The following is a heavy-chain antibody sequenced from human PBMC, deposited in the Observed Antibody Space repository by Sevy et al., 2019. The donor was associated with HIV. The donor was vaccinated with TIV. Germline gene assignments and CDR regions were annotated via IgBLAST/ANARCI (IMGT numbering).Heavy chain of an antibody. V-gene: IGHV3-48*02. Sequence: GSLRLSCAASGFTFSSYSMNWVRQAPGKGLEWVSYISSSSSSIYYADSVKGRLTISRDNAKNSLSLQMNSLRDEDTAVYYCARRVTGYWYFDLWGRGTLVTVSS. CDR3: ARRVTGYWYFDL. J-gene: IGHJ2*01. CDR1: GFTFSSYS. CDR2: ISSSSSSI. D-gene: IGHD2-21*02.